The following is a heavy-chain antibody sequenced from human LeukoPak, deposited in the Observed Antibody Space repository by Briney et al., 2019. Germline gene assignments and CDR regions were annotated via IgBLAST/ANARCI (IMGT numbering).Heavy chain of an antibody. J-gene: IGHJ6*02. V-gene: IGHV3-23*01. Sequence: SGGSLRLSCAASGFTFSKYAMSWVRQAPGKGLEWVSTVNDRGTGTYYADSVKGRFTISRDNSKNTLSLQMISLRAEDTALYYCARGLRDRYGMDVWGQGTTVTVSS. CDR2: VNDRGTGT. CDR3: ARGLRDRYGMDV. CDR1: GFTFSKYA.